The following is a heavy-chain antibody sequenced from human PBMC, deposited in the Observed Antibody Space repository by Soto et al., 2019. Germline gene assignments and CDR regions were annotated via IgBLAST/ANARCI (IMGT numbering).Heavy chain of an antibody. CDR1: GFTFSSYS. CDR3: ARDVVVPAAMSYYYYYYMDV. D-gene: IGHD2-2*01. J-gene: IGHJ6*03. CDR2: ISSSSSTI. V-gene: IGHV3-48*01. Sequence: EVQLVESGGGLVQPGGSLRLSCAASGFTFSSYSMNWVRQAPGKGLEWVSYISSSSSTIYYADSVKGRFTISRDNAKNSLYLQMNSLRAEDKAVYYCARDVVVPAAMSYYYYYYMDVWGKGTTVTVSS.